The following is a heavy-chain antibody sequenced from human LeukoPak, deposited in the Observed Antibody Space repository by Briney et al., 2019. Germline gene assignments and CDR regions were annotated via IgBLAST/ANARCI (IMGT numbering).Heavy chain of an antibody. D-gene: IGHD5-18*01. V-gene: IGHV4-39*07. J-gene: IGHJ6*03. CDR2: IYYSGST. Sequence: PGGSLRLSCAASGFTFSSYGMHWVRQAPGKGLEWIGSIYYSGSTYYNPSLKSRVTISVDTSKNQFSLKLSSVTAADTAVYYCARLRGYSFGYYYYYMDVWGKGTTVTVSS. CDR1: GFTFSSYG. CDR3: ARLRGYSFGYYYYYMDV.